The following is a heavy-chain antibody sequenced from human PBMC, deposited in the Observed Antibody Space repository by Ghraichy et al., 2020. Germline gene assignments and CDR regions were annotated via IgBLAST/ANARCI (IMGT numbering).Heavy chain of an antibody. CDR2: IYYSGST. D-gene: IGHD2-15*01. Sequence: GSLRLSCTVSGGSISSSSYYWGWIRQPPGKGLEWIGSIYYSGSTYYNPSLKSRVTISVDTSKNQFSLKLSSVTAADTAVYYCARHPHGGYCSGGSCHRDWYFDYWGQGTLVTVSS. CDR3: ARHPHGGYCSGGSCHRDWYFDY. J-gene: IGHJ4*02. V-gene: IGHV4-39*01. CDR1: GGSISSSSYY.